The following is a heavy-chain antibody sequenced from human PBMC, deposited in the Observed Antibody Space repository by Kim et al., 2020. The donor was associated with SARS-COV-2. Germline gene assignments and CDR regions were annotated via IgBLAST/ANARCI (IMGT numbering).Heavy chain of an antibody. CDR2: IKSKTDGGTT. J-gene: IGHJ1*01. CDR3: TTDRGTYYYDSSGYYPLYFQH. CDR1: GFTFSNAW. Sequence: GGSLRLSCAASGFTFSNAWMSWVRQAPGKGLEWVGRIKSKTDGGTTDYAAPVKGRFTISRDDSKNTLYLQMNSLKTEDTAVYYCTTDRGTYYYDSSGYYPLYFQHWGQGTLVTVSS. V-gene: IGHV3-15*01. D-gene: IGHD3-22*01.